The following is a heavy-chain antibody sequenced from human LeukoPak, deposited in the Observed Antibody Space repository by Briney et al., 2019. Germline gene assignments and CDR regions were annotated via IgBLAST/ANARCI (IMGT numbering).Heavy chain of an antibody. CDR1: GFAVSSNY. CDR2: IYSGGST. Sequence: GGSLRLSCAASGFAVSSNYMSWVRQAPGKGLEWVSVIYSGGSTYYADSVKGRFTISRDNSKNTLYLQMNSLRAEDTAVYYCARLFPSWYGPRYFDYWGQGTLVTVSS. CDR3: ARLFPSWYGPRYFDY. V-gene: IGHV3-53*01. D-gene: IGHD6-13*01. J-gene: IGHJ4*02.